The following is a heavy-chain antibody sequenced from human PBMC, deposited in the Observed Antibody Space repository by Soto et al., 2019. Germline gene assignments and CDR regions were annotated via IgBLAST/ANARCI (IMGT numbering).Heavy chain of an antibody. V-gene: IGHV3-33*01. Sequence: QVQLVESGGGVVQPGRSLRLSCAASGFIFNRYGMHWVRQVPGKGREWVADIWYDGSNKNYADSVKGRFTISRDNSKNTLSLQMNSLRAEDTAVYYCARGPGRPPLRNYGMDVWGQGTTVTVSS. CDR3: ARGPGRPPLRNYGMDV. CDR2: IWYDGSNK. CDR1: GFIFNRYG. J-gene: IGHJ6*02.